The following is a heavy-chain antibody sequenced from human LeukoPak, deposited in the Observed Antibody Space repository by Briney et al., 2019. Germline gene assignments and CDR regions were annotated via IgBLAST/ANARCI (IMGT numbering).Heavy chain of an antibody. Sequence: PSQTLSLTCAVSGGSISSGGYSWSWIRQPPGKGLEWIGYIYYSGSTNYNPSLKSRVTISVDTSKNQFSLKLSSVTAADTAVYYCARRSTVTHIFDYWGQGTLVTVSS. CDR1: GGSISSGGYS. V-gene: IGHV4-30-4*07. J-gene: IGHJ4*02. CDR2: IYYSGST. D-gene: IGHD4-17*01. CDR3: ARRSTVTHIFDY.